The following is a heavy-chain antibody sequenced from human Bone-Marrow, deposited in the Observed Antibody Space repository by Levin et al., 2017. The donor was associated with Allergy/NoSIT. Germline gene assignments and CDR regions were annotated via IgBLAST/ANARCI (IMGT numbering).Heavy chain of an antibody. Sequence: SETLSLTCTVSGGSVSSGSYYWSWIRQPPGKGLEWIGYIYYSGSTNYNPSLKSRVTISVDTSKNQFSLKLSSVTAADTAVYYCARSPVVVAAYNWFDPWGQGTLVTVSS. J-gene: IGHJ5*02. CDR2: IYYSGST. CDR3: ARSPVVVAAYNWFDP. CDR1: GGSVSSGSYY. V-gene: IGHV4-61*01. D-gene: IGHD2-15*01.